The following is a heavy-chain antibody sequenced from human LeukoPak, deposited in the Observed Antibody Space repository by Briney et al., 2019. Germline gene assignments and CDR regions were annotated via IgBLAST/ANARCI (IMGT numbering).Heavy chain of an antibody. Sequence: LSLTCTVSGGSISSSSYYWGWIRQAPGKGLEWVSYISSSSSYTNYADSVKGRFTISRDNAENSLYLQMNSLRAEDTAVYYCARDSFVYSSGCDYWGQGTLVTVSS. V-gene: IGHV3-11*06. CDR2: ISSSSSYT. J-gene: IGHJ4*02. D-gene: IGHD6-19*01. CDR3: ARDSFVYSSGCDY. CDR1: GGSISSSS.